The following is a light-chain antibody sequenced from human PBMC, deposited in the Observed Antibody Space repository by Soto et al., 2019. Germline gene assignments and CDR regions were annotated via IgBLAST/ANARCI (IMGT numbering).Light chain of an antibody. CDR3: QQTSITPIT. CDR2: SSS. CDR1: QTIDNN. V-gene: IGKV1-39*01. J-gene: IGKJ5*01. Sequence: DVEMTQSPSSLSASVGDRVTIYCRTGQTIDNNLNWYQQRPGKAPKLLIYSSSSLLSGVPPRFSGSGSGTDFTLTISSLHPEDFATYFCQQTSITPITFGPGTRLDIK.